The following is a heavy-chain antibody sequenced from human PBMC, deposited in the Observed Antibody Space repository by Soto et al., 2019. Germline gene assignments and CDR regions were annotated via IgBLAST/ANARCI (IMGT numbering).Heavy chain of an antibody. CDR2: IYPGDSDT. V-gene: IGHV5-51*04. D-gene: IGHD6-13*01. J-gene: IGHJ4*02. CDR3: ATQQQLALFDY. CDR1: GYSFTSYW. Sequence: GESLKISCKASGYSFTSYWIGWVRQMPGKGLEWMGIIYPGDSDTRYSPSFQGQVTISADKPISTAYLQWSSLKASDTAMYYCATQQQLALFDYWGQGTLVTVSS.